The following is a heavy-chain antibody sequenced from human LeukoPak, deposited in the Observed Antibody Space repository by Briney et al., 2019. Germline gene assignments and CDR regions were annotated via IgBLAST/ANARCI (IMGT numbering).Heavy chain of an antibody. V-gene: IGHV3-53*04. J-gene: IGHJ4*02. CDR1: GFTFSNYA. CDR2: MYSADTT. CDR3: ARGGGSIDY. Sequence: GGSLRLSCAASGFTFSNYAMTWVRQAPGKGLEWVSVMYSADTTFYADSVRGRITISRHNSKNTLYLQMNSLRAEDTAVYYCARGGGSIDYWGQGTLVTVSS. D-gene: IGHD2-15*01.